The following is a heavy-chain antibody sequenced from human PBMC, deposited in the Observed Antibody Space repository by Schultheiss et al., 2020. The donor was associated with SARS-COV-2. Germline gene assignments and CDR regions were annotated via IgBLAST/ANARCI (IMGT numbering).Heavy chain of an antibody. V-gene: IGHV3-30*04. D-gene: IGHD5-18*01. J-gene: IGHJ5*02. CDR2: ISYDGSNK. CDR1: GFTFSSYA. Sequence: GESLKISCAASGFTFSSYAMHWVRQAPGKGLEWVAVISYDGSNKYYADSVKGRFTISRDNSKNTLYLQMNSLRADDTAVYYCAREVSVDTESRFDPWGHGALVTVSS. CDR3: AREVSVDTESRFDP.